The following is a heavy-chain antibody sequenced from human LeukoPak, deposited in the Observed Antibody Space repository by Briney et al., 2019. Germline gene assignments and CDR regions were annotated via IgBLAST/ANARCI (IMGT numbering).Heavy chain of an antibody. Sequence: GGSLRLSCAASGFTFSSYAMSWVRRAPGKGLEWVSAISGSGGSTYYADSVKGRFTISRDNSKNTLYLQMNSLRAEDTAVYYCAKDEAREVGVDYWGQGTLVTVSS. CDR3: AKDEAREVGVDY. CDR1: GFTFSSYA. CDR2: ISGSGGST. V-gene: IGHV3-23*01. J-gene: IGHJ4*02. D-gene: IGHD3-10*01.